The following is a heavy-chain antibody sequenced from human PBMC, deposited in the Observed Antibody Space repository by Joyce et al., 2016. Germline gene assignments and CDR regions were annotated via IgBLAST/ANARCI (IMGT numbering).Heavy chain of an antibody. V-gene: IGHV1-69*06. CDR1: GGSFSNFA. J-gene: IGHJ3*01. Sequence: QVQLVQSGAEVKKPGSSVRVSCRPSGGSFSNFAFSWVRQAPGQGLEWMGGIIPIFGPANLAQKFQGRVTITADRLTTTAYMELSGLTSEDTAVYYCATDSRRYHNFGAGTYSDPLNVWGQGTKVIVSS. CDR2: IIPIFGPA. D-gene: IGHD3-10*01. CDR3: ATDSRRYHNFGAGTYSDPLNV.